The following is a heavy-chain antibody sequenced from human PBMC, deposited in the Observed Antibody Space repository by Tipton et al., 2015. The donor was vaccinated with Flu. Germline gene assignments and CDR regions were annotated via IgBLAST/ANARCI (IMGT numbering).Heavy chain of an antibody. V-gene: IGHV4-34*01. J-gene: IGHJ4*02. CDR1: GGSFSGYY. D-gene: IGHD4-11*01. CDR3: ARGNDYPNAYLDF. CDR2: INHSGSP. Sequence: TLSLTCAVYGGSFSGYYWSWIRQPPGKGLEWIGEINHSGSPNYNPSLKSRVTISVDTSKNQFSLKVTSLTAADTAVYYCARGNDYPNAYLDFWGQGTLVTVSS.